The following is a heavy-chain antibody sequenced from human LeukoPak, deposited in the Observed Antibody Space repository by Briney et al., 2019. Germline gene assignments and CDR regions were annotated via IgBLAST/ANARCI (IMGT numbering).Heavy chain of an antibody. CDR2: IYPGDPDT. CDR1: GYSFTSYW. Sequence: GESLKISCKGSGYSFTSYWIGWVRQMPGKGLEWMGIIYPGDPDTRYSPSFQGQVTISADKSISTAYLQWSSLKASDTAMYYCAREAYCGGDCYLDAFDIWGQGTMVTVSS. V-gene: IGHV5-51*01. J-gene: IGHJ3*02. CDR3: AREAYCGGDCYLDAFDI. D-gene: IGHD2-21*02.